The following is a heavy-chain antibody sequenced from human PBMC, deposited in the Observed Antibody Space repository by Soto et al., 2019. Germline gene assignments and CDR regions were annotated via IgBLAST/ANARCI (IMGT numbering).Heavy chain of an antibody. CDR3: ARGMTTVTPIDS. CDR2: IYHSGST. J-gene: IGHJ4*02. CDR1: GCSISSGGYS. V-gene: IGHV4-30-2*01. Sequence: QLQLQESGSGLVKPSQTLSLICAVSGCSISSGGYSWSWIRQPPRNGLEWNGYIYHSGSTYYNTSLKRGVSFSVVRSKDLFSLKLSSLSAADTAVYYCARGMTTVTPIDSWVQGTQVTVSS. D-gene: IGHD4-4*01.